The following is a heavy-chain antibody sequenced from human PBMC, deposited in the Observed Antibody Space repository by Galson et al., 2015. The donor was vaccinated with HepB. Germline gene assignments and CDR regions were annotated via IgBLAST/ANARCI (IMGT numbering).Heavy chain of an antibody. CDR3: ARDLRPYYYDSSGYGDY. V-gene: IGHV1-18*01. CDR2: ISAYNGNT. D-gene: IGHD3-22*01. Sequence: SVKVSCKASGYTFTSYGISWVRQAPGQGLEWMGWISAYNGNTNYAQKLQGRVTMTTDTSTSTAYMELRSLRSDDTAVYYCARDLRPYYYDSSGYGDYWGQGTLVTVSS. J-gene: IGHJ4*02. CDR1: GYTFTSYG.